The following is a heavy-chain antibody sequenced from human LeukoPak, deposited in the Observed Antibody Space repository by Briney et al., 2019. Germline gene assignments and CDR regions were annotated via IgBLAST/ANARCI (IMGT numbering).Heavy chain of an antibody. J-gene: IGHJ6*02. CDR2: ISAYNGNT. V-gene: IGHV1-18*01. CDR1: GYTFTSYG. D-gene: IGHD2-15*01. Sequence: ASVKVSCKASGYTFTSYGISWVRQAPGQGLEWMGWISAYNGNTNYAQKLQGRVTMTTDTSTSTAYMELRSLRSDDTAVYYCARDSPIVAVVAATYYYYGMDVWGQGTTVTVSS. CDR3: ARDSPIVAVVAATYYYYGMDV.